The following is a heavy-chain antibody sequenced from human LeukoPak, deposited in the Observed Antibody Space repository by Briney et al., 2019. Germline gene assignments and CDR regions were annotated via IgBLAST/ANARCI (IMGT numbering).Heavy chain of an antibody. CDR2: IIPILGIA. D-gene: IGHD3-22*01. CDR1: GGTFSSYA. Sequence: ASVKVSCKASGGTFSSYAISWVRQAPGQGLEWMGRIIPILGIANYAQKFQGRVTITADKSTSTAYMELSSLRSEDTAVYYCARVKYDSSGYYPWWGQGTLVTVSS. CDR3: ARVKYDSSGYYPW. V-gene: IGHV1-69*04. J-gene: IGHJ4*02.